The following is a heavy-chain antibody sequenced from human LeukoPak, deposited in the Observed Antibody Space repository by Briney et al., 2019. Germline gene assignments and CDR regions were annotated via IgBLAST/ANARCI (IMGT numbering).Heavy chain of an antibody. CDR3: ASFRMGIQESWEYYFDY. CDR2: ISWNSGSI. CDR1: GFTFDDYA. V-gene: IGHV3-9*01. Sequence: GGSLRLSCAASGFTFDDYAMHWVRQAPGKGLEWVSGISWNSGSIGYADSVKGRFTISRDNAKNSLYLQMNSLRAEDTAVYYCASFRMGIQESWEYYFDYWGQGTLVTVSS. J-gene: IGHJ4*02. D-gene: IGHD5-18*01.